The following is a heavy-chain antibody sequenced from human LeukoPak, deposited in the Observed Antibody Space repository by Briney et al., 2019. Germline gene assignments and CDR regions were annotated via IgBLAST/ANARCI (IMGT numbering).Heavy chain of an antibody. J-gene: IGHJ4*02. D-gene: IGHD3-9*01. Sequence: SETLSLTCTVSGGSISSSSYYWSWIRQPPGKGLEWIGEINHSGSTNYNPSLKSRVTISVDTSKNQFSLKLSSVTAADTAVYYCARGGIRYFDYSRVFDYWGQGTLVTVSS. CDR3: ARGGIRYFDYSRVFDY. CDR1: GGSISSSSYY. V-gene: IGHV4-39*07. CDR2: INHSGST.